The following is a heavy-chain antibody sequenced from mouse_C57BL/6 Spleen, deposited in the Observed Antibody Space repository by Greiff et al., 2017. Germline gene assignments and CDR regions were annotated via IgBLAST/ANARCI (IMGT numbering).Heavy chain of an antibody. Sequence: EVKVVESGGDLVKPGGSLTLSCAASGFTFSSYGMSWVRQTPDQRLEWVATIRSGGSSTYYPDSVKGRFTISRDNAKNTLYMQMSSLKSENTAMYYCARQGAYYDYDGFDYWGQGTTLTVSS. V-gene: IGHV5-6*01. CDR2: IRSGGSST. D-gene: IGHD2-4*01. J-gene: IGHJ2*01. CDR3: ARQGAYYDYDGFDY. CDR1: GFTFSSYG.